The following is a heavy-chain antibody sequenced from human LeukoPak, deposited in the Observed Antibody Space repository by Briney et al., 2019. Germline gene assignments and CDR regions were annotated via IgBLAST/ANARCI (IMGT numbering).Heavy chain of an antibody. D-gene: IGHD3-22*01. J-gene: IGHJ4*02. CDR1: GGSISSGGYY. CDR3: ARGRYYDSSGYLFDY. V-gene: IGHV4-31*03. CDR2: IYYSGST. Sequence: KASETLSLTCTVSGGSISSGGYYWSWIRQHPGKGLEWIGYIYYSGSTYYNPSLKSRVTISVDTSKNQFSLKQSSVTAADTAVYYCARGRYYDSSGYLFDYWGQGTLVTVSS.